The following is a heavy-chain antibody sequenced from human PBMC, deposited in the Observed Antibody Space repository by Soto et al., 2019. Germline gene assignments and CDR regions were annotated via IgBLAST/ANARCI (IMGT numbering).Heavy chain of an antibody. Sequence: SETLSLTCTVSGGSISSYYWSWIRQPPGKGLEWIGYIYYSGSTNYNPSLKSRVTISVDTSKNQFSLKLSSVTAADTAVYYCARAPFVPAAMYSYYYYYGMDVWGQGTTVTVS. CDR1: GGSISSYY. J-gene: IGHJ6*02. CDR3: ARAPFVPAAMYSYYYYYGMDV. V-gene: IGHV4-59*01. CDR2: IYYSGST. D-gene: IGHD2-2*01.